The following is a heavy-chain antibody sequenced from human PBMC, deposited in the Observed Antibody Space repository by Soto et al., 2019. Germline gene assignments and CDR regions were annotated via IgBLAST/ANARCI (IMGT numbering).Heavy chain of an antibody. CDR1: GGTFSSYT. V-gene: IGHV1-69*02. D-gene: IGHD3-22*01. Sequence: ASVKVSCKASGGTFSSYTISWVRQAPGQGLEWMGRIIPILGIANYAQKFQGRVTITADKSTSTAYMELSSLRSEDTAVYYCARGYYDSSGYYRSYYYYGMDVWG. CDR2: IIPILGIA. J-gene: IGHJ6*02. CDR3: ARGYYDSSGYYRSYYYYGMDV.